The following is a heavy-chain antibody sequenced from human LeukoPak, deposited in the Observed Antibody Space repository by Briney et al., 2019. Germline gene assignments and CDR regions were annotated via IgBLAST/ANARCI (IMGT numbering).Heavy chain of an antibody. D-gene: IGHD3-10*01. V-gene: IGHV4-4*02. Sequence: SETLSLTCAVSGVSISSNLWWTWVRQPPGKGLEWIAEIHHSGSINYNPSLKNRFTISVDKAKNQFSLNLNAVTAADTAVYYCARGGDRSFDYWGQGTLVTVSS. CDR2: IHHSGSI. CDR1: GVSISSNLW. J-gene: IGHJ4*02. CDR3: ARGGDRSFDY.